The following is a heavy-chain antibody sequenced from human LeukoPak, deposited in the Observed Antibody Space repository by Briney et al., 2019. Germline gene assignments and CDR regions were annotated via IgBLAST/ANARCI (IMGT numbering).Heavy chain of an antibody. CDR1: GGTFISYA. CDR3: ARGLYYYDSSGSPFDY. CDR2: IIPILGIA. D-gene: IGHD3-22*01. V-gene: IGHV1-69*04. J-gene: IGHJ4*02. Sequence: AASVTVSCKASGGTFISYAISWVRQAPGQGLEWMGRIIPILGIANYAQKFQGRVTITADKSTSTAYMELSSLRSEDTAVYYCARGLYYYDSSGSPFDYWGQGTLVTVSS.